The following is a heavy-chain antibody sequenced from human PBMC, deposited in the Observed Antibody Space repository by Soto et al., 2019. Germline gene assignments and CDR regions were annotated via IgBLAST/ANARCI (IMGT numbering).Heavy chain of an antibody. V-gene: IGHV1-24*01. Sequence: ASVKVSCKVSGYTLTELSMHWVRQAPGKGLEWMGGFDPEDGETIYAQKFQGRVTMTEDTSTDTAYMELSSLRSEDTAVYYCATFYKYSSSWYGAPGDYWGQGTLVTVSS. D-gene: IGHD6-13*01. CDR1: GYTLTELS. CDR2: FDPEDGET. CDR3: ATFYKYSSSWYGAPGDY. J-gene: IGHJ4*02.